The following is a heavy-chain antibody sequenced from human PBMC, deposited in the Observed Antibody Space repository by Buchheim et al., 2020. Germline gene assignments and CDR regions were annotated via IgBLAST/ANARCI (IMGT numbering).Heavy chain of an antibody. CDR3: ARGEGNYDILTGYYMDAGP. J-gene: IGHJ5*02. D-gene: IGHD3-9*01. CDR2: MNPNSGNT. V-gene: IGHV1-8*01. Sequence: QVQLVQSGAEVKKPGASVKVSCKASGYTFTSYDINWVRQATGQGLEWMGWMNPNSGNTGYAQKFQGRVTMTRKTSISSAYMELSSLRSEDTAVYYCARGEGNYDILTGYYMDAGPWGQGTL. CDR1: GYTFTSYD.